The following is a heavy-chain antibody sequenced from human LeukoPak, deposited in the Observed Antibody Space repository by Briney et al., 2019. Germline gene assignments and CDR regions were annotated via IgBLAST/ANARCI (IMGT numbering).Heavy chain of an antibody. D-gene: IGHD3-3*01. J-gene: IGHJ5*02. CDR2: IIPIFGTA. V-gene: IGHV1-69*13. CDR3: ARVKDLTVFGVVIALFDR. CDR1: GATFTSYA. Sequence: ASVKLSCKASGATFTSYAISWVRQAPGQGLEWMGGIIPIFGTANYAQKFQGRVTITADESTSTAYMELSSLRSEDTAVYDCARVKDLTVFGVVIALFDRWGQGTLVTASS.